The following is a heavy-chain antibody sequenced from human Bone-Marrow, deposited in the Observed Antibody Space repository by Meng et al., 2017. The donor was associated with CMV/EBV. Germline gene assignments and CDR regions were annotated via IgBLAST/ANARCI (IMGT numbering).Heavy chain of an antibody. J-gene: IGHJ6*02. Sequence: GGSLRLSCAASGFTFSSSWMHWVRQAPGKGLVWVSSISSSSSYIYYADSVKGRFTISRDNAKNSLYLQMNSLRAEDTAVYYCARDPTYYYDSSGYSYYYYYGMDVWGQGTTVTVSS. V-gene: IGHV3-21*01. CDR1: GFTFSSSW. CDR3: ARDPTYYYDSSGYSYYYYYGMDV. CDR2: ISSSSSYI. D-gene: IGHD3-22*01.